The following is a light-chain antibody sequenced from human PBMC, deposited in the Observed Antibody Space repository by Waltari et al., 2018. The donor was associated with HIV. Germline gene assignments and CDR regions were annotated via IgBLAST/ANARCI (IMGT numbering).Light chain of an antibody. V-gene: IGLV5-45*01. CDR1: SGINVDTYR. J-gene: IGLJ3*02. CDR2: DKSDSDR. Sequence: QAVLTQPASLSASPGTSASLTCSLRSGINVDTYRIYWYQQKPGSPPQYLLQDKSDSDRQQGSGVPRLFSGSKDASANAGILLISGLQSEDEADYYCMIWHSSAWVFGGGTKLTVL. CDR3: MIWHSSAWV.